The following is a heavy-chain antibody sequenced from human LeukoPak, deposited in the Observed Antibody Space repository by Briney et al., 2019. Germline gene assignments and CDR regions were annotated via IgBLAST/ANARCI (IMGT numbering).Heavy chain of an antibody. Sequence: ASVKVSCKASGYTFTGYYMHRVRQAPGQGLEWMGWINPNSGGTNYAQKFQGRVTMTRDTSISTAYMELSRLRSDDTAVYYCASSEDITMIAEYRFDYWGQGTLVTVSS. J-gene: IGHJ4*02. CDR1: GYTFTGYY. CDR2: INPNSGGT. CDR3: ASSEDITMIAEYRFDY. V-gene: IGHV1-2*02. D-gene: IGHD3-22*01.